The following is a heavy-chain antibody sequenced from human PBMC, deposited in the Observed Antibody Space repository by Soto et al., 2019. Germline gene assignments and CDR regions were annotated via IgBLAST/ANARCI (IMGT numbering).Heavy chain of an antibody. D-gene: IGHD2-15*01. CDR3: AKDVGCSGGSCYRWYYYYYMDV. CDR1: GFTFTSSA. Sequence: SVKVSCKASGFTFTSSAMQWVRQARGQRLEWIGWIVVGSGNTYYADSVKGRFTISRDNSKNTLYLQMNSLRAEDTAVYYCAKDVGCSGGSCYRWYYYYYMDVWGKGTTVTVSS. J-gene: IGHJ6*03. V-gene: IGHV1-58*02. CDR2: IVVGSGNT.